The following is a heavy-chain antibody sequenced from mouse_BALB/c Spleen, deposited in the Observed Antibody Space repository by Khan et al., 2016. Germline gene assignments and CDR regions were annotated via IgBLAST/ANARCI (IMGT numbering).Heavy chain of an antibody. D-gene: IGHD1-1*01. J-gene: IGHJ1*01. V-gene: IGHV9-3-1*01. Sequence: QIQLVQSGPELKKPGKTVKISCKASGYTFTNYGMNWVKQAPGKGLKWMGWINTYSGESTYADDFKGRFAFSLETSANTASLQINNLKNEETATYFCARYRYYYGSSRYFDVWGAGTTVTVS. CDR3: ARYRYYYGSSRYFDV. CDR1: GYTFTNYG. CDR2: INTYSGES.